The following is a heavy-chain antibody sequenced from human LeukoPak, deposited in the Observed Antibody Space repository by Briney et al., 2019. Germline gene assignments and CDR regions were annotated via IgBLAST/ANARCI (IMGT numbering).Heavy chain of an antibody. Sequence: SETLSLTCTVSGGSISSYYWSWIRQPPGKGLEWIGYIHYSGSTNYNPSLKSRVTISVDTSKNQFSLKLSSVTAADTAVYYCARGPPHGYRWEFDYWGQGTLVTVSS. V-gene: IGHV4-59*08. J-gene: IGHJ4*02. CDR3: ARGPPHGYRWEFDY. CDR1: GGSISSYY. D-gene: IGHD5-24*01. CDR2: IHYSGST.